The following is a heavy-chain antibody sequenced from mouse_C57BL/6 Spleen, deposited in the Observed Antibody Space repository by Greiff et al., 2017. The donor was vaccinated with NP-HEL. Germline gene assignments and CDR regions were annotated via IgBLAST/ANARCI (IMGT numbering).Heavy chain of an antibody. D-gene: IGHD2-4*01. CDR2: IDPSDSYT. Sequence: QVQLKQPGAELVRPGTSVKLSCKASGYTFTSYWMHWVKQRPGQGLEWIGVIDPSDSYTNYNQKFKGKATLTVDTSSSTAYMQLSSLTSEDSAVYYCARLSPNYDYDPDYWGQGTTLTVSS. CDR1: GYTFTSYW. CDR3: ARLSPNYDYDPDY. J-gene: IGHJ2*01. V-gene: IGHV1-59*01.